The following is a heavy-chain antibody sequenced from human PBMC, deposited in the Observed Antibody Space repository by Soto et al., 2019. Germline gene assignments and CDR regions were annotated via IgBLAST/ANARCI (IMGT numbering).Heavy chain of an antibody. CDR3: ARDDRVTATPTRKNNDEAFDI. CDR1: GGTFSSYA. D-gene: IGHD2-21*02. V-gene: IGHV1-69*13. CDR2: IIPIFGTA. J-gene: IGHJ3*02. Sequence: ASVKVSCKASGGTFSSYAISWVRQAAGEGVEGMGGIIPIFGTAHYAQKFQGRVTITADESTSTAYMELSSLRSEDKAVYYCARDDRVTATPTRKNNDEAFDIWGQGTMVTVSS.